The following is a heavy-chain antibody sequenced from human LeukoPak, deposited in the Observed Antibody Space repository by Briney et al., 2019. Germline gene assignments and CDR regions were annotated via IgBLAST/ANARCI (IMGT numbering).Heavy chain of an antibody. Sequence: SVKVSCNASGGTFSSYAISWVRQAPGQGLEWMGRIIPILGIANYAQKFQGRVTITADKSTSTAYMELSRLRSDDTAVYYCARAKRGSNVLRYFDWLFVYWGQGTLVTVSS. CDR3: ARAKRGSNVLRYFDWLFVY. CDR1: GGTFSSYA. V-gene: IGHV1-69*04. CDR2: IIPILGIA. J-gene: IGHJ4*02. D-gene: IGHD3-9*01.